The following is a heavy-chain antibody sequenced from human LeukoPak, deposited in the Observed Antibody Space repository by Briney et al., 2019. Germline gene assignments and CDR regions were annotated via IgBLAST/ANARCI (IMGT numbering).Heavy chain of an antibody. J-gene: IGHJ5*02. CDR1: GFTLSNYD. CDR2: IGTAGDT. V-gene: IGHV3-13*01. Sequence: GGSLRLSCAASGFTLSNYDMHWVRQVIGKGLEWVSGIGTAGDTYYGGSVKGRFSSSRENAKNFLYLQMNSLRAGDTAVYYCAKDRPYGSGSYYIENWFDPWGQGTLVTVSS. CDR3: AKDRPYGSGSYYIENWFDP. D-gene: IGHD3-10*01.